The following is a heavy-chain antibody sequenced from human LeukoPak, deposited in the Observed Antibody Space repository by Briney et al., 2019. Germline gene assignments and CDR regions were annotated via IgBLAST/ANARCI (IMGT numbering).Heavy chain of an antibody. CDR2: IREDGSEK. CDR1: AFTFTDYW. CDR3: ARDQGYYDSSAFNDY. J-gene: IGHJ4*02. Sequence: GGSLRLSCETSAFTFTDYWMSWVRQTPGKGLEWVANIREDGSEKYYVDSVKGRFTISRDNAKNSLYLQMNSLRAEDTAVYYCARDQGYYDSSAFNDYWGQGTLVTVSS. V-gene: IGHV3-7*01. D-gene: IGHD3-22*01.